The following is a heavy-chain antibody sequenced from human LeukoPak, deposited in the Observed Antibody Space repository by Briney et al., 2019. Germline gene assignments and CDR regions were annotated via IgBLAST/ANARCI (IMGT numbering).Heavy chain of an antibody. D-gene: IGHD3-16*02. CDR3: ARKRIMITFGGVIVKSYFDY. CDR2: INHSGST. Sequence: SETLSLTCAVYGGSFSGYYWSWIRQPPGKGLEWIGEINHSGSTNYNPSLKSRVTISVDTSKNRFSLKLSSVTAADTAVYYCARKRIMITFGGVIVKSYFDYWGQGTLVTVSS. V-gene: IGHV4-34*01. J-gene: IGHJ4*02. CDR1: GGSFSGYY.